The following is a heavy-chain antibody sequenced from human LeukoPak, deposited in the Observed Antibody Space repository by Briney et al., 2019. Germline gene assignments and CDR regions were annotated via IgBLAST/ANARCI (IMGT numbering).Heavy chain of an antibody. V-gene: IGHV4-34*01. D-gene: IGHD4-17*01. J-gene: IGHJ4*02. CDR1: GGSFRGYY. Sequence: SVTLSLTRAVYGGSFRGYYWGWIRQPPGKGLEWMGEINHSGSTNYSPSLKSRVTLSVDTSNNQFPLRLGSVTAAGTAWDYFAGGQANGDYEDWGQGTLVTVSA. CDR3: AGGQANGDYED. CDR2: INHSGST.